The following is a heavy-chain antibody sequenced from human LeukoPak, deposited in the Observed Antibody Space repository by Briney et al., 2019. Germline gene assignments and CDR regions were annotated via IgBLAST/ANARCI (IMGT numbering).Heavy chain of an antibody. J-gene: IGHJ5*02. Sequence: GASVNVSCTASGYTFTSYGISWVRQAPGQGLEWMGWISAYNGNTNYAQKLQGGVTMTTDTSTSTAYMELRSLRSDDTAVYYCAREERPAAQYNWFDPWGQGTLVTVSS. CDR3: AREERPAAQYNWFDP. V-gene: IGHV1-18*01. CDR1: GYTFTSYG. D-gene: IGHD2-2*01. CDR2: ISAYNGNT.